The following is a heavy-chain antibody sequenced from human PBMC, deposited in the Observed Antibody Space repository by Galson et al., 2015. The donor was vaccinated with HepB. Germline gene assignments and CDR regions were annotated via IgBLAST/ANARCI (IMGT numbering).Heavy chain of an antibody. J-gene: IGHJ4*02. V-gene: IGHV3-15*01. CDR2: IKSKTDGGTT. Sequence: SLRLSCAASGFTFSNAWMSWVRQAPGKGLEWVGRIKSKTDGGTTDYAAPVKGRFTISRDDSKNTLYLQMNSLKTEDTAVYYCTADGDYVSWYFDYWGQGTLVTVSS. CDR1: GFTFSNAW. CDR3: TADGDYVSWYFDY. D-gene: IGHD4-17*01.